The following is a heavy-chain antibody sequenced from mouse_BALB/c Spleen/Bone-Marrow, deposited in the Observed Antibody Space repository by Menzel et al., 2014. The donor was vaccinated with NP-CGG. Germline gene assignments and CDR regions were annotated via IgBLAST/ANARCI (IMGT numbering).Heavy chain of an antibody. CDR3: ARRGNWDVRGYFDV. CDR1: GFTFSTYG. CDR2: ISSGGGYT. J-gene: IGHJ1*01. D-gene: IGHD4-1*01. V-gene: IGHV5-6*01. Sequence: EVQVVESGGDLVKPGGSLKLSCAASGFTFSTYGMSWVRQTPDRRLEWVATISSGGGYTYYPDNVKGRFTISRDNAKNXLYLQMSSLKSEDTAMYYCARRGNWDVRGYFDVWGAGTTVTVSS.